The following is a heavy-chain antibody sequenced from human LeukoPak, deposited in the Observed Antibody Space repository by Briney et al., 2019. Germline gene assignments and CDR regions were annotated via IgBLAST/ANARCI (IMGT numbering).Heavy chain of an antibody. CDR1: GYTFNSYY. CDR2: IHPYSDDT. Sequence: GSVRVSCKASGYTFNSYYIHWVRPAPGQGLEWLGWIHPYSDDTKYAQTFQGRVTMTRDTSMNTAYMEVTRLRFDDTAVYFCAREGDLTRGVSFDHWGQGTLVSASS. CDR3: AREGDLTRGVSFDH. J-gene: IGHJ4*02. V-gene: IGHV1-2*02. D-gene: IGHD3-10*01.